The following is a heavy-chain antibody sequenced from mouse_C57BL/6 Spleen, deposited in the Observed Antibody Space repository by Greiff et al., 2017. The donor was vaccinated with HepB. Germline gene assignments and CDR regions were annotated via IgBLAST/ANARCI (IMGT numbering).Heavy chain of an antibody. Sequence: EVKVVESGGDLVKPGGSLKLSCAASGFTFSSYGMSWVRQTPDKRLEWVATISSGGSYTYYPDSVKGRFTISRDNAKNTLYLQMSSLKSEDTAMYYCARARNYYAMDYWGQGTSVTVSS. J-gene: IGHJ4*01. CDR1: GFTFSSYG. CDR2: ISSGGSYT. CDR3: ARARNYYAMDY. D-gene: IGHD3-1*01. V-gene: IGHV5-6*01.